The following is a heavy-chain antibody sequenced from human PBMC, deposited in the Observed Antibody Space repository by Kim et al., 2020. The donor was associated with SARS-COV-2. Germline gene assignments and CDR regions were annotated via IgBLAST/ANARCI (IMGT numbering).Heavy chain of an antibody. D-gene: IGHD2-15*01. CDR3: ARVGGAFPRYYLDY. CDR1: GYTFNVYY. CDR2: INPNSGAT. V-gene: IGHV1-2*02. J-gene: IGHJ4*02. Sequence: ASVKVSCKGSGYTFNVYYIHWVLQAPGQGLEWLGWINPNSGATNYAQRLQGRVTMTRDTSISTAYMELNSLRSDDTAVYYCARVGGAFPRYYLDYWGQGTLVTVSS.